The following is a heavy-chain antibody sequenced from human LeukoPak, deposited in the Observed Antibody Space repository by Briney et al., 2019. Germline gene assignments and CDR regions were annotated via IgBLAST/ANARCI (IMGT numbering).Heavy chain of an antibody. CDR2: IRSKAYGGTT. V-gene: IGHV3-49*04. D-gene: IGHD2-2*01. CDR1: GFTFSGYA. J-gene: IGHJ4*02. Sequence: GGSLRLSCAASGFTFSGYAMSWVRQAPGKGLEWVGFIRSKAYGGTTEYAASVKGRFTISRDDSKSIAYLQMNSLKTEDTAVYYCTRVGDIVVVPADYWGQGTLVTVSS. CDR3: TRVGDIVVVPADY.